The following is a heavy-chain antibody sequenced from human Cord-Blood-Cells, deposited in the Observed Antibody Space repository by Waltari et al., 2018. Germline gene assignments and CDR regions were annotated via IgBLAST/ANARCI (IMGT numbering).Heavy chain of an antibody. D-gene: IGHD2-2*02. CDR1: GGTFSSYA. J-gene: IGHJ4*02. CDR3: ARNHHPAIPYYFDY. Sequence: QVQLVQSGAEVKKPGSSVKVSCKASGGTFSSYAISWVRKAPGQGLEWMGGIIPICGTANYAQKFQGRVTITADESTSTAYMELSSLRSEDTAVYYCARNHHPAIPYYFDYWGQGTLVTVSS. V-gene: IGHV1-69*01. CDR2: IIPICGTA.